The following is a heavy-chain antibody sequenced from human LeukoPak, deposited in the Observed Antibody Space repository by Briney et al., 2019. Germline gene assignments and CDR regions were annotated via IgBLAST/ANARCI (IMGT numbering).Heavy chain of an antibody. Sequence: PGGSLRLSCAASGFTFSSYGMHWVRQAPGKGLEWVAVIWYDGSNKYYADSVKGRFTISRDNSKNTLYLQMNSLRAEDTGVYYCANRVAQHDSWGQGTLVTVSS. CDR2: IWYDGSNK. CDR3: ANRVAQHDS. V-gene: IGHV3-33*06. J-gene: IGHJ5*02. CDR1: GFTFSSYG. D-gene: IGHD2-15*01.